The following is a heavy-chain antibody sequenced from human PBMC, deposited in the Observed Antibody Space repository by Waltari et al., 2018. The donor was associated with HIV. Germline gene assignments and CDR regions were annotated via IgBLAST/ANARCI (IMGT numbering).Heavy chain of an antibody. CDR1: GASFSGYY. CDR3: ARMRAVAVAGDWGWDHYYYGLDV. D-gene: IGHD6-19*01. CDR2: IDQSGST. J-gene: IGHJ6*02. V-gene: IGHV4-34*01. Sequence: QVQLQQWGAGLLKPSETLSLTCAVYGASFSGYYWTSIRQSPGKGLEWIGEIDQSGSTNYNPSLKSRVTMSVDTSKKQFSLRLTSATAADTAVYFCARMRAVAVAGDWGWDHYYYGLDVWGQGTTVTVS.